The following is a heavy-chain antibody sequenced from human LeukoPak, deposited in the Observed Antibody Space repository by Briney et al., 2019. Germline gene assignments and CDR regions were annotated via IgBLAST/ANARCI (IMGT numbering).Heavy chain of an antibody. Sequence: SVKVSCKASGYTFTSYDINWVRQATGQGLEWMGGIIPIFGTANYAQKFQGRVTITTDESTSTAYMELSSLRSEDTAVYYCAREVDYGGTLRAFDIWGQGTMVTVSS. V-gene: IGHV1-69*05. CDR2: IIPIFGTA. D-gene: IGHD4-23*01. CDR3: AREVDYGGTLRAFDI. J-gene: IGHJ3*02. CDR1: GYTFTSYD.